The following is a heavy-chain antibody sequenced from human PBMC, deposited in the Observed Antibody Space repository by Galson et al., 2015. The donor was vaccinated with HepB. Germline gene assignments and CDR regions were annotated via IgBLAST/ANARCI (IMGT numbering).Heavy chain of an antibody. V-gene: IGHV1-69*13. CDR1: GCTFSTYA. CDR2: ITPLFETA. Sequence: SVKVSCKASGCTFSTYAISWVRQAPGHGLGWMGGITPLFETAKYAPKFQGRVTITADESTSTVYMEMNGLRSEDTAVYYCAREGRAAPTNPVDYWGQGTLVTVSS. D-gene: IGHD6-13*01. CDR3: AREGRAAPTNPVDY. J-gene: IGHJ4*02.